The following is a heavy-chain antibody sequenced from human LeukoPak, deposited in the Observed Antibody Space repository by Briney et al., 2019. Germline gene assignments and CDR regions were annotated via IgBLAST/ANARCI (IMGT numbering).Heavy chain of an antibody. D-gene: IGHD3-22*01. CDR3: AKFQANYYDSSGYGCFDY. CDR1: GYTFTSYG. J-gene: IGHJ4*02. Sequence: GASVKVSCKASGYTFTSYGISWVRLAPGQGLEWMGWISAYNGNTNYAQKLQGRVTMTTDTSTSTAYMELRSLRSDDTAVYYCAKFQANYYDSSGYGCFDYWGQGVLVTVSS. V-gene: IGHV1-18*01. CDR2: ISAYNGNT.